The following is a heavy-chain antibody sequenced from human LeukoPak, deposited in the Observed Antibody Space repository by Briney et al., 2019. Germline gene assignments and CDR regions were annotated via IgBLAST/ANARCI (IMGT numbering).Heavy chain of an antibody. CDR1: GGSITSYY. V-gene: IGHV4-4*07. Sequence: TSETLSLTCTVSGGSITSYYWTWIRQPAGKGLEWIGRIYTSGSTNYNPSLKSRVTMSVDTSKNQFSLKLSSVTAADTAVYYCARGLLTYYYGSGSYRYYYYYMDVWGKGTTVTISS. CDR3: ARGLLTYYYGSGSYRYYYYYMDV. D-gene: IGHD3-10*01. J-gene: IGHJ6*03. CDR2: IYTSGST.